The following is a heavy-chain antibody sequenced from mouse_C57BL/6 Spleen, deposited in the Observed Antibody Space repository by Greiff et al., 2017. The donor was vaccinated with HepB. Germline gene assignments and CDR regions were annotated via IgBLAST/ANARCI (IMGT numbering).Heavy chain of an antibody. J-gene: IGHJ2*01. V-gene: IGHV1-63*01. CDR1: GYTFTNYW. Sequence: VMLVESGAELVRPGTSVKMSCKASGYTFTNYWIGWAKQRPGHGLEWIGDIYPGGGYTNYNEKFKGKATLTADKSSSTAYMQFSSLTSEDSAIYYCARYYYGSSFPFDYWGQGTTLTVSS. CDR3: ARYYYGSSFPFDY. D-gene: IGHD1-1*01. CDR2: IYPGGGYT.